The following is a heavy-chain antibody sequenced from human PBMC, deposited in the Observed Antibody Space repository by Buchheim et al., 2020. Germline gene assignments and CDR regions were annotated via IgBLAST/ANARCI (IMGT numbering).Heavy chain of an antibody. V-gene: IGHV1-69*01. J-gene: IGHJ6*03. CDR2: IIPIFGTA. Sequence: QVQLVQSGAEVKKPGSSVKVSCKASGGTFSSYAISWVRQAPRQGLEWMGGIIPIFGTANYAQKFQGRVTITADESTSTAYMELSSLRSEDTAVYYCARGHIVVVPAAIQRTYYYYYMDVWGKGTT. CDR1: GGTFSSYA. D-gene: IGHD2-2*01. CDR3: ARGHIVVVPAAIQRTYYYYYMDV.